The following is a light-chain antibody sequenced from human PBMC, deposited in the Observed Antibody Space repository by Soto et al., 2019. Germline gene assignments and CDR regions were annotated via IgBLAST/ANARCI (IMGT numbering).Light chain of an antibody. CDR2: GAS. Sequence: EIVMTQSPATLSVSPGERATLSCRGSQSVTSNLAWFQQKPGQAPRLLIYGASTRATGIPARFSGSGSGTEFSLTISSLQSEDFAVYYCQQFGSSPRTFGQGTKVEI. V-gene: IGKV3-15*01. CDR3: QQFGSSPRT. J-gene: IGKJ1*01. CDR1: QSVTSN.